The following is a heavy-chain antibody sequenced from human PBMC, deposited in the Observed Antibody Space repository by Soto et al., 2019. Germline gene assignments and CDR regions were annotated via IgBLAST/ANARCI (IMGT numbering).Heavy chain of an antibody. Sequence: GASVKVSCKASGYTFTSYGISWVRQAPGQGLEWMGWISAYNGDTNYAQKLQGRVTMTTDTSTSTAYMELRSLRSDDTAMYYCATVQYSSSSGAFDIWGQGTMVTVSS. D-gene: IGHD6-6*01. CDR2: ISAYNGDT. CDR1: GYTFTSYG. V-gene: IGHV1-18*01. J-gene: IGHJ3*02. CDR3: ATVQYSSSSGAFDI.